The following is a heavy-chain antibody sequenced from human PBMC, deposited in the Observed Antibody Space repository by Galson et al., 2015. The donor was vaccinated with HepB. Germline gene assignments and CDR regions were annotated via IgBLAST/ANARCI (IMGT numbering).Heavy chain of an antibody. J-gene: IGHJ4*02. CDR2: ISYDGSNK. Sequence: SLRLSCAASGFTFSSYAKSWVRQAPGKGLEWVAVISYDGSNKYYADSVKGRFTISRDNSKNTLYLKMNSLRAEDTAVYYCARDGITARFDYWGQGTLVTVSS. CDR3: ARDGITARFDY. D-gene: IGHD2-21*02. CDR1: GFTFSSYA. V-gene: IGHV3-30-3*01.